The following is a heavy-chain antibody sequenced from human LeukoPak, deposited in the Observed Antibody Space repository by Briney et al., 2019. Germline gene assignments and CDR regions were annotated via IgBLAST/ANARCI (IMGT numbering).Heavy chain of an antibody. D-gene: IGHD6-19*01. V-gene: IGHV3-21*01. Sequence: GGSLRLSCAASGFTFRSYAMSWVRQAPGKGLEWVSSISSSSSYIYYADSVKGRFTISRDNAKNSLYLQMNSLRAEDTAVYYCARAQWKRYSSGWPNYWGQGTLVTVSS. CDR1: GFTFRSYA. CDR3: ARAQWKRYSSGWPNY. J-gene: IGHJ4*02. CDR2: ISSSSSYI.